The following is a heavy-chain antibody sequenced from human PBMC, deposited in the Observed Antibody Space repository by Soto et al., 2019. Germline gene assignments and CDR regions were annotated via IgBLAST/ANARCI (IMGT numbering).Heavy chain of an antibody. V-gene: IGHV3-23*01. CDR2: ISGSGGST. CDR1: GFSFSSHA. Sequence: EVQLLESGGGLVQPGGSLRLSCVVSGFSFSSHAMTWVRQAPGKGLEWVSGISGSGGSTYYADSVKGRVTISRDNSKNTLYLQMSSLRADDTAVYYCAKVGFYYSYGMDVWGQGTTVTVSS. J-gene: IGHJ6*02. CDR3: AKVGFYYSYGMDV. D-gene: IGHD2-15*01.